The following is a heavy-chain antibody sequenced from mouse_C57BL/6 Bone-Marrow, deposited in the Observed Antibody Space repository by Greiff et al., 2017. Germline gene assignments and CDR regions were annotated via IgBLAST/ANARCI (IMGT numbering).Heavy chain of an antibody. CDR3: ARVGYGKGGYFDY. D-gene: IGHD2-1*01. CDR2: ISSGGSYP. V-gene: IGHV5-6*01. J-gene: IGHJ2*01. CDR1: GFTFSSYG. Sequence: EVHLVESGGDLVKPGGSLKLSCAASGFTFSSYGMSWVRQTPDKRLEWVATISSGGSYPYYPDSVKGRFTISRDNAKNTLYLQMSSLKSEDTAMYYCARVGYGKGGYFDYWGQGTTLTVSS.